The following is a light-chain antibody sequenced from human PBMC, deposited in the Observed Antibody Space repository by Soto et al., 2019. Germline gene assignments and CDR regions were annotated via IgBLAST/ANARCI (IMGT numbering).Light chain of an antibody. CDR1: NIGSKS. V-gene: IGLV3-21*02. CDR2: DDS. CDR3: QVWDSSSDRLV. J-gene: IGLJ3*02. Sequence: SYELTQPPSVSVAPGQTARITCGGNNIGSKSVHWYQQKPGQAPVLVVYDDSDRPSGIPEGFSGSNSGNTATLTISRVEAGDEADYYCQVWDSSSDRLVFGGGTKLTVL.